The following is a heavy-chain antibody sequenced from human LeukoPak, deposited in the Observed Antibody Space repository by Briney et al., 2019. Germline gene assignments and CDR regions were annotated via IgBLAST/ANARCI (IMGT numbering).Heavy chain of an antibody. Sequence: SETLSLTCAVYGGSFSGYYWSWIRQPSGKGLEWIGEINHSGSTNYNPSLKSRVTISVDTSKNQFSLKLSSVTAADTAVYYCARGKSGTDAFDIWGQGTMVTVSS. CDR1: GGSFSGYY. V-gene: IGHV4-34*01. D-gene: IGHD1-1*01. J-gene: IGHJ3*02. CDR3: ARGKSGTDAFDI. CDR2: INHSGST.